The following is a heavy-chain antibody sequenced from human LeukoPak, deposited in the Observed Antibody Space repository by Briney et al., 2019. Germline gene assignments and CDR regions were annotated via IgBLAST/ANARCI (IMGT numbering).Heavy chain of an antibody. J-gene: IGHJ3*02. D-gene: IGHD5-24*01. CDR1: GFTFSNYR. CDR3: ARGRDGYNLVDAFDI. V-gene: IGHV3-21*01. Sequence: GGSLRLSCAASGFTFSNYRMNWVRQAPGKGLEWVSSISSSSIYIYYADSLKGRFTISRDNAKNSLYLQMNSLRAENTAVYYCARGRDGYNLVDAFDIWGQGIMVTVSS. CDR2: ISSSSIYI.